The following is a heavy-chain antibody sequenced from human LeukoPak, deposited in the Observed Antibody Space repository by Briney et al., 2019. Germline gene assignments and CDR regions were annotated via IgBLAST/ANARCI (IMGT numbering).Heavy chain of an antibody. J-gene: IGHJ1*01. CDR2: ISGSGGTT. CDR1: GFTFNNYA. Sequence: GGSLRLSCAAPGFTFNNYAMSWVRQAPGKGLEWVSSISGSGGTTYYADSVKGRFTISRDNSKNTLYLQMNTLRAEDTAVYHCTTTMSLFQNWGQGPLVTVSS. D-gene: IGHD4-17*01. V-gene: IGHV3-23*01. CDR3: TTTMSLFQN.